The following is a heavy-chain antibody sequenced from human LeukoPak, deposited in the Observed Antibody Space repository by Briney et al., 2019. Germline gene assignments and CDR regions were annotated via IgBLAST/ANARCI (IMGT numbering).Heavy chain of an antibody. J-gene: IGHJ4*02. CDR3: ARQTVRGSEIDY. Sequence: SETLSLTCTVSGGSTSSYYWSWIRQPPGKGLEWIGYIYYSGSTNYNPSLKSRVTISVDTSKNQFSLKLSSVTAADTAVYYCARQTVRGSEIDYWGQGTLVTVSS. V-gene: IGHV4-59*08. D-gene: IGHD3-10*01. CDR1: GGSTSSYY. CDR2: IYYSGST.